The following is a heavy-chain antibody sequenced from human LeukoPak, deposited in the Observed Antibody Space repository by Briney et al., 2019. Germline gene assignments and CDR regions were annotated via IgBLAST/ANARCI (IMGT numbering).Heavy chain of an antibody. Sequence: SETLSLTCTISGGSISSSSYYWGWIRQPPGKGLEWIGSIYYSGSTNYNPSLKSRVTISVDTSKNQFSLKLSSVTAADTAVYYCASLGRVWTNWFDPWGQGTLVTVSS. J-gene: IGHJ5*02. CDR2: IYYSGST. D-gene: IGHD6-13*01. CDR3: ASLGRVWTNWFDP. CDR1: GGSISSSSYY. V-gene: IGHV4-39*07.